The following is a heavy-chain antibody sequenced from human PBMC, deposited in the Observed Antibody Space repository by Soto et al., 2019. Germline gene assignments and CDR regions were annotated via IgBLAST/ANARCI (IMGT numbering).Heavy chain of an antibody. Sequence: GGSLRLSCAASGFTFSSYAMSWVRQAPGKGLEWVSGINWNGGSTGYADSVKGRFTISRDNAKNSLYLQMNSLRAEDTALYYCARDSLATYGPYYDILTPSDYWGQGSLVTVSS. J-gene: IGHJ4*02. V-gene: IGHV3-20*04. CDR1: GFTFSSYA. D-gene: IGHD3-9*01. CDR3: ARDSLATYGPYYDILTPSDY. CDR2: INWNGGST.